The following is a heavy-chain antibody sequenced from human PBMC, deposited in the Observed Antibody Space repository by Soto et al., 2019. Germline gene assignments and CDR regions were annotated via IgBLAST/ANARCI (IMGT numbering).Heavy chain of an antibody. V-gene: IGHV4-38-2*02. CDR1: GYSISSGYY. D-gene: IGHD5-12*01. Sequence: SETLSLTCTVSGYSISSGYYWGWIRQPPGKGLEWIGSIYHSGSTYYNPSLKSRVTISVDTSKNQFSLKLSSVTAADTAVYYCARDQVEMATNDAFDIWGQGTMVTVSS. J-gene: IGHJ3*02. CDR3: ARDQVEMATNDAFDI. CDR2: IYHSGST.